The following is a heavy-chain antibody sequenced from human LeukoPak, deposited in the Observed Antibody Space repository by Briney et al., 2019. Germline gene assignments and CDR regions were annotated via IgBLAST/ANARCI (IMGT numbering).Heavy chain of an antibody. D-gene: IGHD3-22*01. CDR2: IYYSGST. V-gene: IGHV4-61*01. Sequence: SETLSLTCTVSGGSVSSGSYYWSWVRQPPGKGLEWIGYIYYSGSTNYNPSLKSRVTISVDTSKNQFSLKLSSVTAADTAVYYCARDQNEYYYDSSGYSLWGQGTLVTVSS. J-gene: IGHJ4*02. CDR1: GGSVSSGSYY. CDR3: ARDQNEYYYDSSGYSL.